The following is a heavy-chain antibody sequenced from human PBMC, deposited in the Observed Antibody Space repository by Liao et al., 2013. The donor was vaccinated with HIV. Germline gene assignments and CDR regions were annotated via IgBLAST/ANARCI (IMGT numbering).Heavy chain of an antibody. CDR2: ISFFGTA. CDR1: GGSISTYY. V-gene: IGHV4-59*01. Sequence: QVQLQESGPGLVKPSETLSLTCTVSGGSISTYYWSWIRQPPGKGLEWIGYISFFGTANYNPSLKGRVTFSLDTSKDQFSLILTSVTVADTAVYYCARAGRSVVESGFDIWGQGTRLAVSS. J-gene: IGHJ3*02. D-gene: IGHD2-21*01. CDR3: ARAGRSVVESGFDI.